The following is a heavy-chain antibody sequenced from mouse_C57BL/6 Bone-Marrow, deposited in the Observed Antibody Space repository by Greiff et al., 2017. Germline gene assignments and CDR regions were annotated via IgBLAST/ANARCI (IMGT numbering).Heavy chain of an antibody. J-gene: IGHJ2*01. CDR3: ARVTTVVGDYFDY. CDR1: GYTFTSYD. D-gene: IGHD1-1*01. Sequence: QVQLQHSGPELVKPGASVKLSCKASGYTFTSYDINWVKQRPGQGLEWIGWIYPRDGSTKYNEKFKGKATLTVDTSSSTAYMELHSLTSEDSAVYFCARVTTVVGDYFDYWGQGTTLTVSS. V-gene: IGHV1-85*01. CDR2: IYPRDGST.